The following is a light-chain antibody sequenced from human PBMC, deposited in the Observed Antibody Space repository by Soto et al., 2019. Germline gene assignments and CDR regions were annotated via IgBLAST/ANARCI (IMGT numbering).Light chain of an antibody. CDR3: LQDHDYPRT. Sequence: EIVLTQSPGTLSLSPGERATLSCRASQSVSSSYLAWYQQKPGQAPRLLIYGASSRATGIPDRFSGSGSGTDFTLTISRLEPEDFATYYCLQDHDYPRTFGQGTKV. V-gene: IGKV3-20*01. CDR2: GAS. CDR1: QSVSSSY. J-gene: IGKJ1*01.